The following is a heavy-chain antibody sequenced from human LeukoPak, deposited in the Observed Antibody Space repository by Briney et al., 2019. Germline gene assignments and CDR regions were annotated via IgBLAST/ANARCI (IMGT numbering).Heavy chain of an antibody. J-gene: IGHJ4*02. CDR1: GGSINSYY. CDR2: IYDSGST. CDR3: ARGSAAGNMRGQSGDY. Sequence: SETLSLTCTVSGGSINSYYWGWIRQPPGKGLERIGSIYDSGSTYYNPSLKSRVTISVDTSKNQFSLKLSSVTAADTAVYYCARGSAAGNMRGQSGDYWGQGTLVTVSS. V-gene: IGHV4-39*07. D-gene: IGHD6-13*01.